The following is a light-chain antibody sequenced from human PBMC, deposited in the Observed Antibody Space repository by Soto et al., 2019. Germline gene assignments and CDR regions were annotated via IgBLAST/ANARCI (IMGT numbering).Light chain of an antibody. CDR1: RAIRSV. J-gene: IGKJ5*01. CDR3: LQDFNYPIT. V-gene: IGKV1-6*01. Sequence: AIQLPQSPSSLSASVGDRVTISCRASRAIRSVLAWYQHAPGKDPKVLIYGASILHSGVPSRFSGSGSGTDFTLTISSLLPEDFATYYCLQDFNYPITFGQGTRLEIK. CDR2: GAS.